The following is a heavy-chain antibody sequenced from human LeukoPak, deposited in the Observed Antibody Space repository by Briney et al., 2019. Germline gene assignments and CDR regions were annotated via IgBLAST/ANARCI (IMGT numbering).Heavy chain of an antibody. V-gene: IGHV4-59*11. D-gene: IGHD7-27*01. CDR2: VSYTGNT. CDR1: GGSMRNRY. J-gene: IGHJ4*02. Sequence: PSETLSLTCTVSGGSMRNRYWNWIRQSPGKGLEWIGYVSYTGNTNYNPSLKSRVTMSIDTSNNQFSLRLSSVAAADTAVYYCASRKLGNDYWGQGTLVTVSS. CDR3: ASRKLGNDY.